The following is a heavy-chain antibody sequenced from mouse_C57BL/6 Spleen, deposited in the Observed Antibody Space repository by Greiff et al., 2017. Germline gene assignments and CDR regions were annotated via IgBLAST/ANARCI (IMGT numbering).Heavy chain of an antibody. D-gene: IGHD2-1*01. CDR2: IWSGGST. CDR3: ARRGGYYGNYGYFDV. J-gene: IGHJ1*03. Sequence: QVQLQQSGPGLVQPSQSLSITCTVSGFSLTSYGVHWVRQSPGKGLEWLGVIWSGGSTDSNAAFISRLSISKDNSKSQVFFKMNSLQADDTAIYYCARRGGYYGNYGYFDVWGTGTTVTVSS. V-gene: IGHV2-2*01. CDR1: GFSLTSYG.